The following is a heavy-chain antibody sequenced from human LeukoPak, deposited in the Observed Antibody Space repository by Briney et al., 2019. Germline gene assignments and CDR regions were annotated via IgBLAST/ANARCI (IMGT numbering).Heavy chain of an antibody. J-gene: IGHJ4*02. CDR1: GFTFSQYW. CDR3: ARGPRDPTGYCSRGTCSPTYEV. D-gene: IGHD2-15*01. CDR2: IKPDGSEK. V-gene: IGHV3-7*01. Sequence: GGSLRLSRAASGFTFSQYWMSWVRQAPGKGLEWVANIKPDGSEKHYVDSVKGRFSISRDNTKNSLFLQISSLRGEDSAVYYCARGPRDPTGYCSRGTCSPTYEVWGQGTLVTVSS.